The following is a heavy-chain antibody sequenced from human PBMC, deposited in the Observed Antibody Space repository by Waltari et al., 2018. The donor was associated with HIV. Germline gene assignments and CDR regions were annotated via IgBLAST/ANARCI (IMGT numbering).Heavy chain of an antibody. V-gene: IGHV3-48*01. CDR3: ARDRTRYYFDS. J-gene: IGHJ4*02. CDR2: ISTSSSAI. CDR1: VFSFSSYR. D-gene: IGHD6-6*01. Sequence: EVQLVESGGGLVQPGGSLRLSCTASVFSFSSYRMNWVRQAPGKGLEWVSYISTSSSAIFYADSVKGRFTISRDTAKNSLYLQMNSLRAEDTAVYYCARDRTRYYFDSWGQGTLVTVSS.